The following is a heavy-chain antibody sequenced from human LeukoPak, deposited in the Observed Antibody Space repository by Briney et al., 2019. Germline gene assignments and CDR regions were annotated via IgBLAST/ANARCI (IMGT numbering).Heavy chain of an antibody. V-gene: IGHV3-48*03. D-gene: IGHD5-18*01. CDR2: ISSSGSTI. Sequence: GGSLRLSCAASGFTFSSYEMNWVRQAPGKWLEWVSYISSSGSTIYYADSVKGRFTISRDNAKNSLYLQMNSLRAEDTAVFYCARVGTPMVTIVAPYYMDVWGKGTTVTVSS. J-gene: IGHJ6*03. CDR1: GFTFSSYE. CDR3: ARVGTPMVTIVAPYYMDV.